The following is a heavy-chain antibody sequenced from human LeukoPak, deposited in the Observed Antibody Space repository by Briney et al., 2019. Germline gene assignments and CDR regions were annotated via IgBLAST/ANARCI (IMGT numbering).Heavy chain of an antibody. CDR2: INPNSGGT. J-gene: IGHJ4*02. Sequence: ASVKVSCKASGYTFTGYYMHWVRRAPGQGLEWMGWINPNSGGTNYAQKFQGRVTMTRDTSISTAYMELSRLRSDDTAVYYCARDYDILTGGYYFDYWGQGTLVTVSS. D-gene: IGHD3-9*01. CDR3: ARDYDILTGGYYFDY. V-gene: IGHV1-2*02. CDR1: GYTFTGYY.